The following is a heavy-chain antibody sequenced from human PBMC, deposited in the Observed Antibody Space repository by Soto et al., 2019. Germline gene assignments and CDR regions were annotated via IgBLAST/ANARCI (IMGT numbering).Heavy chain of an antibody. Sequence: EVRLLESGGGLVQPGGSLRLSCAASGFTFSTYAMSWVRQAPGKGLEWVSAISGSGGSTYYADSVKGRFTISRDNSKNTLYLQVNSLRAEDTGVYYCAKVYYNFWSGYDYWGQGALVTVSS. CDR3: AKVYYNFWSGYDY. V-gene: IGHV3-23*01. CDR1: GFTFSTYA. D-gene: IGHD3-3*01. J-gene: IGHJ4*02. CDR2: ISGSGGST.